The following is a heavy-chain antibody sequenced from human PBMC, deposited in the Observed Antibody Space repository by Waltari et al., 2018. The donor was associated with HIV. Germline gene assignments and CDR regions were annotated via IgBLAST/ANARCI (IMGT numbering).Heavy chain of an antibody. J-gene: IGHJ4*02. CDR3: TREGVETTAPADY. D-gene: IGHD4-17*01. CDR1: GFTFSSHW. V-gene: IGHV3-74*01. Sequence: EVQLVESGGGLVQAGGSLRLSCAASGFTFSSHWMHWVRQAPGKGLVWVAGIKGDGSGTSYADSVRGRFSITRENAENSLHLHMNSVRPEDTGLYYCTREGVETTAPADYWGQGTLVTVSS. CDR2: IKGDGSGT.